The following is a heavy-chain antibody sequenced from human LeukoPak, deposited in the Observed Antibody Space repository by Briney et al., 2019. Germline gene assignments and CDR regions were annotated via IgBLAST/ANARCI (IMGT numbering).Heavy chain of an antibody. CDR2: INHSGST. D-gene: IGHD3-10*01. J-gene: IGHJ6*02. CDR3: ARDPLRRRYYYYGMDV. CDR1: GGSFSGYY. V-gene: IGHV4-34*01. Sequence: PSETLSLTCAVYGGSFSGYYWSWIRQPPGKGLEWIGEINHSGSTNYNPSLKSRVTISVDTSKNQISLKLSSVTAADTAVYYCARDPLRRRYYYYGMDVWGQGTTVTVSS.